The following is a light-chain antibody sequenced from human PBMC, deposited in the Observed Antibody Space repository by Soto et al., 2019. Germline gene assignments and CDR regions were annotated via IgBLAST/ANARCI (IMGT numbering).Light chain of an antibody. V-gene: IGKV1-39*01. CDR3: QQSYSIPFT. CDR2: AAY. Sequence: DIQMTQSPSSLSASVGDRVTITCRASQSIRNYLNWYQQKPGKAPKLLIYAAYSLQSGVPSRFSGSGSGTDFTLTFSSLQPEDIATYYCQQSYSIPFTFGPGT. CDR1: QSIRNY. J-gene: IGKJ3*01.